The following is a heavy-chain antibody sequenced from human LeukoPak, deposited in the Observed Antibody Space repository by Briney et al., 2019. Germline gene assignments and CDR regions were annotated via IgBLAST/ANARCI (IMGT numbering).Heavy chain of an antibody. J-gene: IGHJ6*03. CDR3: ARESVGRGRYMDV. CDR1: GFIFSNYG. CDR2: ISSTSTFI. Sequence: GGSLRLSCAASGFIFSNYGIHWVRQAPGKGLEWVSSISSTSTFIYYADSVKGRFTISRDNAKNSLSLQMNSLRAEDTAVYYCARESVGRGRYMDVWGKGTTVTVSS. D-gene: IGHD3-16*01. V-gene: IGHV3-21*01.